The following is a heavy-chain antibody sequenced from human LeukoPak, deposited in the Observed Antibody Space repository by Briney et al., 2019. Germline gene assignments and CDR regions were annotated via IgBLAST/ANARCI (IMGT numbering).Heavy chain of an antibody. D-gene: IGHD4-17*01. Sequence: PGGSLRLSCAASGFTFNNYAMHWVRQAPGKGLEYVSAISSNGGSTYYANSVKGRFIISRDNSKNTLYLQMDSLRAEDTAVYYRAKFLMTAVTTGFGSWGQGTLVTVSS. J-gene: IGHJ4*02. CDR2: ISSNGGST. CDR1: GFTFNNYA. CDR3: AKFLMTAVTTGFGS. V-gene: IGHV3-64*01.